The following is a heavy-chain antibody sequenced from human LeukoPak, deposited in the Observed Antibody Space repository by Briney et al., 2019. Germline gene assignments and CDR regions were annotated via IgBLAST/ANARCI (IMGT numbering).Heavy chain of an antibody. CDR1: GFTVSSNY. V-gene: IGHV3-66*01. D-gene: IGHD6-13*01. CDR2: IYSGGST. CDR3: ARESVDQQQLVRGYFDY. J-gene: IGHJ4*02. Sequence: TGGSLRLSCAVSGFTVSSNYMSWVRQVPGKGLEWVSIIYSGGSTYYADSVKGRFTISRDNSKNTLYLQMNSLRAEDTAVYYCARESVDQQQLVRGYFDYWGQGTLVTVSS.